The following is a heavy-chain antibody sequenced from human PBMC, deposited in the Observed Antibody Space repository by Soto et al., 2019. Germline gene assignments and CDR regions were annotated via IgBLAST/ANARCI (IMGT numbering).Heavy chain of an antibody. CDR3: ARQIRLGSGWYASFDY. CDR2: IYYSGST. V-gene: IGHV4-39*01. CDR1: GGSISSSSYY. J-gene: IGHJ4*02. Sequence: SETLSLTCTVSGGSISSSSYYWGWIRQPPGKGLEWIGSIYYSGSTYYNPSLKSRVTISVDTSKNQFSLKLSSVTAADTAVYYCARQIRLGSGWYASFDYWGQGTLVTVSS. D-gene: IGHD6-19*01.